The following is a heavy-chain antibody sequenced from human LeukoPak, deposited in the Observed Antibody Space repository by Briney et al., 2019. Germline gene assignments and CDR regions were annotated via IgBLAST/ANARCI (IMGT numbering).Heavy chain of an antibody. CDR1: GFTFSKYA. D-gene: IGHD2/OR15-2a*01. CDR3: ARDVVTFDY. V-gene: IGHV3-23*01. CDR2: SGDRT. Sequence: PGGSLRLSCAASGFTFSKYAMSWVRQAPGKGLEWVSTSGDRTYYADSVKGRFTISRDNSKNTLYLQMNSLRAEDTAVYYCARDVVTFDYWGQGTLVTVSS. J-gene: IGHJ4*02.